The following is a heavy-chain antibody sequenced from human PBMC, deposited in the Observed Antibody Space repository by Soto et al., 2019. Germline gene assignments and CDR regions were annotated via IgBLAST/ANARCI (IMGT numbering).Heavy chain of an antibody. CDR1: GFSFNIYA. CDR3: ATVHNTSRSFDY. CDR2: TGATGRTT. V-gene: IGHV3-23*01. D-gene: IGHD1-20*01. J-gene: IGHJ4*02. Sequence: GGSLRLSCAASGFSFNIYAMTWVRQAPGKGLEWVSTTGATGRTTYYADSVKGRFTVSRDNSKNTLDLQMSNLRAEDTAVYYCATVHNTSRSFDYWGQGTLVTVSS.